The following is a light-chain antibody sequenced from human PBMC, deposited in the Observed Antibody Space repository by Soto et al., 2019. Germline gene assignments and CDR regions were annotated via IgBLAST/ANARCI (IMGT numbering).Light chain of an antibody. J-gene: IGLJ3*02. V-gene: IGLV6-57*01. CDR3: QSYGAGNPLV. Sequence: NFMLTQPHSVSESPGKTVTISCTRSSGSIGSSYVQWYQQRPGSSPTTVIFEDNQRPTGVPVRFSGSIDSSSNSASLVISGLRTEEEADYYCQSYGAGNPLVFGGGTKVTVL. CDR1: SGSIGSSY. CDR2: EDN.